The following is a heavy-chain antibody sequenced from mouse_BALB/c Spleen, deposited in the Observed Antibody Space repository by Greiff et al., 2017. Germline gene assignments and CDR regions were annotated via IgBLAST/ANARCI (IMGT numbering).Heavy chain of an antibody. CDR3: ARWAGTDAMDY. V-gene: IGHV1S137*01. Sequence: VKLQESGAELVRPGVSVKISCKGSGYTFTDYAMHWVKQSHAKSLEWIGVISTYYGDASYNQKFKGKATMTVDKSSSTAYMELARLTSEDSAIYYCARWAGTDAMDYWGQGTSVTVSS. CDR2: ISTYYGDA. J-gene: IGHJ4*01. D-gene: IGHD4-1*01. CDR1: GYTFTDYA.